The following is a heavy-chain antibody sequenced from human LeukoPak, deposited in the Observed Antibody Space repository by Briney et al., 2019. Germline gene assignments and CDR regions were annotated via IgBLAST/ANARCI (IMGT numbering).Heavy chain of an antibody. D-gene: IGHD2-21*02. CDR2: IRSKAYGGTT. CDR3: TQVCGGDCFEYFQH. V-gene: IGHV3-49*03. CDR1: GFTFGDYA. J-gene: IGHJ1*01. Sequence: GGSLRLSCTASGFTFGDYAMSWFRQAPGKGLEWVGFIRSKAYGGTTEYAASVKGRFTISRDDSKSIAYLQMNSLKTEDTAVYYCTQVCGGDCFEYFQHWGQGALVTVSS.